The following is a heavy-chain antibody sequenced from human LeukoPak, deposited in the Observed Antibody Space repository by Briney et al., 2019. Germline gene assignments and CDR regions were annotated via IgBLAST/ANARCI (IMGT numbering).Heavy chain of an antibody. V-gene: IGHV4-30-2*01. J-gene: IGHJ5*02. CDR3: ARVLLWFGESNWSDP. CDR1: GGSISSGGYS. Sequence: PSETLSLTCAVSGGSISSGGYSWSWIRQPPGKGLEWIGYIYHSGSTYYNPSLKNRVTISVDRSKNQFSLKLSSVTAADTAVYYCARVLLWFGESNWSDPWGQGTLVTVSS. D-gene: IGHD3-10*01. CDR2: IYHSGST.